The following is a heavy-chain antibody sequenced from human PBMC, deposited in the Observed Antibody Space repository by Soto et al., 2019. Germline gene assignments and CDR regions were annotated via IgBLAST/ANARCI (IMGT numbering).Heavy chain of an antibody. CDR2: INAGIGDT. J-gene: IGHJ4*02. Sequence: GASVKVSCKASGYTFTSHAMHWVRQAPGQRLEWMGWINAGIGDTQYSQKFQGRVTITRDTSASTAYMELSSLRSEDTAVYYCARDFSMVVVPPGSWGQGTLVTVSS. CDR1: GYTFTSHA. D-gene: IGHD3-22*01. V-gene: IGHV1-3*01. CDR3: ARDFSMVVVPPGS.